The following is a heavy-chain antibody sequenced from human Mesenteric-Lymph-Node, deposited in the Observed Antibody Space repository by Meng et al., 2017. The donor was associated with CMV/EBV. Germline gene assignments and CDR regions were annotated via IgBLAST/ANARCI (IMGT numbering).Heavy chain of an antibody. V-gene: IGHV3-66*01. D-gene: IGHD1-26*01. J-gene: IGHJ3*01. CDR2: FYSGGST. Sequence: ETLSLTCAASGFSVASQYMSWVRQAPGKGLEWVAVFYSGGSTYYADSVKGRFTISRDNSKNTLYLQMNSLRAEDTAVYYCAKEVLGATNLNWGQGTMVTVSS. CDR1: GFSVASQY. CDR3: AKEVLGATNLN.